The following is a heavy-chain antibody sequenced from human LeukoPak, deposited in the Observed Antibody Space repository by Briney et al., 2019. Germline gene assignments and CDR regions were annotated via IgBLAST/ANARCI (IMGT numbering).Heavy chain of an antibody. CDR3: ARSSGPKSHFDY. Sequence: PSQTLSLTCTVSGGSISSGGYYWSWIRQPPGKGLEWIGYIYHSGSTYYNPSLKSRVTISVDRSKNQFSLKLSSVTAADTAVYYCARSSGPKSHFDYWGQGTLVTVSS. J-gene: IGHJ4*02. CDR2: IYHSGST. V-gene: IGHV4-30-2*01. CDR1: GGSISSGGYY. D-gene: IGHD6-19*01.